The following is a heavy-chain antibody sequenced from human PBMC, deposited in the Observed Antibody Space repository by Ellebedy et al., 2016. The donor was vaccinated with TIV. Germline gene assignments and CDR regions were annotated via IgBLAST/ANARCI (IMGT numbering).Heavy chain of an antibody. CDR2: IYYSGST. CDR1: GGSISNYY. Sequence: SETLSLTCTVSGGSISNYYWSWIRRPPGRGLECIGYIYYSGSTNYNPSLKSRVTMSVDTSKNQFSLKLSSVTAADTAVYYCARLSHQIPDWGQGILVTVSS. J-gene: IGHJ4*02. CDR3: ARLSHQIPD. V-gene: IGHV4-59*08.